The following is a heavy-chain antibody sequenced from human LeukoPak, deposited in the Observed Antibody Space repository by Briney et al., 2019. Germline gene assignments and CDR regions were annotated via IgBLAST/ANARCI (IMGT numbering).Heavy chain of an antibody. V-gene: IGHV4-39*01. D-gene: IGHD3-3*01. Sequence: SDTLSLTCTVSGGTISSSSYYWGWIRQRPGKGLEWMRSIYYSGTTYYNPSLKSRVTISVDTSKSQFTLRLTSVTAANTAVYYCPRHLRFLECLCAYYLYFCGQGSLVTVSS. CDR3: PRHLRFLECLCAYYLYF. CDR1: GGTISSSSYY. J-gene: IGHJ4*02. CDR2: IYYSGTT.